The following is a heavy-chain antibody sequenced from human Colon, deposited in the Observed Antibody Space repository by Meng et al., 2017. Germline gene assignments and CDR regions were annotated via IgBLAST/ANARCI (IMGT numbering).Heavy chain of an antibody. CDR3: ARDRVPGKY. Sequence: QWQLQESGPVLVRPSESLSLTCTVSGGSVSSGTYYWSWIRQPPGKGLEWIGCIYYSGTTNYNPSLKSRVTISVDTSKNQFSLKLSSVTPADTAVYFCARDRVPGKYWGQGTLVTVSS. D-gene: IGHD1-14*01. CDR2: IYYSGTT. CDR1: GGSVSSGTYY. J-gene: IGHJ4*02. V-gene: IGHV4-61*01.